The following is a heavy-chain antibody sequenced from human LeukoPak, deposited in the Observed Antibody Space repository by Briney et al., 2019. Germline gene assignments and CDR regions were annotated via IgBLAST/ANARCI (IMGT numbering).Heavy chain of an antibody. CDR2: INAGNGDT. V-gene: IGHV1-3*01. CDR1: GYTFTTYG. Sequence: ASVKVSCKASGYTFTTYGIHWVRQAPGQRLEWMGWINAGNGDTKYSQKFQGRVTITRDTSASTVYMELSSLRSEDTAVYYCARDIDREFNWLDPWGQGTLVTVSS. CDR3: ARDIDREFNWLDP. D-gene: IGHD1-14*01. J-gene: IGHJ5*02.